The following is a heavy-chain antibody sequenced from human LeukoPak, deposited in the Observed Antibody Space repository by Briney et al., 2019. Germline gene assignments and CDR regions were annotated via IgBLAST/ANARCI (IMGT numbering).Heavy chain of an antibody. J-gene: IGHJ4*02. CDR1: GGPISSGDYY. Sequence: PSQTLSLTCTVSGGPISSGDYYWSWIRQPPGKGLEWIGYIYYSGSTYYNPSLKSRVTISVDTSKNQFSLKLSSVTAADTAVYYCAREIEARHDIDYWGQGTLVTVSS. V-gene: IGHV4-30-4*08. D-gene: IGHD6-6*01. CDR2: IYYSGST. CDR3: AREIEARHDIDY.